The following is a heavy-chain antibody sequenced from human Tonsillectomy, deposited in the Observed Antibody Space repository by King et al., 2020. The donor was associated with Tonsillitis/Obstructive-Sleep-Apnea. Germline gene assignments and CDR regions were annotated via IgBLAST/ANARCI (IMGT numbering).Heavy chain of an antibody. Sequence: QLVQSGGGVVQPGRSLRLSCAASGFTFSNYAMHWVRQAPGKGLEWVAVISYDGSNKYSADSVKGRFTISRDNSKNTLYLQMNSLRAEDTAVYYCARDPSYYASGSYYNRGSAFDIWGQGTMVTVSS. D-gene: IGHD3-10*01. V-gene: IGHV3-30*04. CDR2: ISYDGSNK. J-gene: IGHJ3*02. CDR3: ARDPSYYASGSYYNRGSAFDI. CDR1: GFTFSNYA.